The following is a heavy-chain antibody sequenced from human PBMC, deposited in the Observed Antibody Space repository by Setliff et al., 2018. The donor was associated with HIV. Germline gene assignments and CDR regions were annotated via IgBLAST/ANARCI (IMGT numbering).Heavy chain of an antibody. V-gene: IGHV4-61*02. CDR1: GGSISNGVYY. CDR2: ISASGST. CDR3: ARLRKWRVFFDS. Sequence: SETLSLTCTVSGGSISNGVYYWSWIRQPADKALEWIGRISASGSTNYNPSLESRVTLSIDTSNNQFSLKLTSVTAADTAVYYCARLRKWRVFFDSWGQGTLVTVSS. D-gene: IGHD6-19*01. J-gene: IGHJ4*02.